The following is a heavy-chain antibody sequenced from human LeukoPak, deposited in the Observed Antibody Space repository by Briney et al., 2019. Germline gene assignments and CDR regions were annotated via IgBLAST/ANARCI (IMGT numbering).Heavy chain of an antibody. J-gene: IGHJ3*02. V-gene: IGHV4-4*07. CDR1: GGSISSYY. CDR3: AKSNGYGLVDI. CDR2: IYTSGTI. Sequence: PSETLSLTCTVSGGSISSYYWSWSRQPAGTALEWIGRIYTSGTITYNPSLKSRVTMSVDTSRNQFSLKLNSVTAADTAVYYCAKSNGYGLVDIWGQGTMVTVSS. D-gene: IGHD3-10*01.